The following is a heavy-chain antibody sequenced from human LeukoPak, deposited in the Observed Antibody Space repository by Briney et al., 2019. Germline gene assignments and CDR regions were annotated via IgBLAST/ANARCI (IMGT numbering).Heavy chain of an antibody. V-gene: IGHV4-39*07. CDR3: ARDWWEPLNWFDP. Sequence: SETLSLTCTVSGGSISSSSYYWGWIRQPPGKGLGWIGSIYYSGSTYYNPSLKSRVTISVDTSKNQFSLKLSSVTAADTAVYYCARDWWEPLNWFDPWGQGTLVTVSS. CDR1: GGSISSSSYY. J-gene: IGHJ5*02. D-gene: IGHD1-26*01. CDR2: IYYSGST.